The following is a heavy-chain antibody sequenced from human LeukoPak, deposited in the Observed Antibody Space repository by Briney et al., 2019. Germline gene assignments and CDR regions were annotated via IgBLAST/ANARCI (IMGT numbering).Heavy chain of an antibody. CDR2: ISGSGGST. CDR3: AKDREAAAGLFDY. V-gene: IGHV3-23*01. CDR1: GFTFSSYA. J-gene: IGHJ4*02. Sequence: PGGSLRLSCAASGFTFSSYAMSWARQAPGKGLGWVSSISGSGGSTYYADSVKGRFTISRDNSKNTLYLQMNSLRAEDTAVYYCAKDREAAAGLFDYWGQGTLVTVSS. D-gene: IGHD6-13*01.